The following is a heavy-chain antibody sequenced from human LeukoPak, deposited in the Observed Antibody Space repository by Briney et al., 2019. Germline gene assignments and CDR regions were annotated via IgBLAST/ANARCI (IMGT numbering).Heavy chain of an antibody. Sequence: ASVKVSCKASGYTFTGYYMHWVRQAPGQGLEGMGWINPNSGGTNYAQKFQGRVTITADESKSTAYMELSSLRSEDTAVYCCASISDSSSWLFDYWGQGTLVTVSS. J-gene: IGHJ4*02. D-gene: IGHD6-13*01. CDR3: ASISDSSSWLFDY. V-gene: IGHV1-2*02. CDR1: GYTFTGYY. CDR2: INPNSGGT.